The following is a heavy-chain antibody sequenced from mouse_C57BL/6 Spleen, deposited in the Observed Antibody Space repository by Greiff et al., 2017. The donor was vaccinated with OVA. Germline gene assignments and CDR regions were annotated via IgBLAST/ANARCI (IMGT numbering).Heavy chain of an antibody. D-gene: IGHD3-2*02. V-gene: IGHV1-72*01. CDR2: IDPYSGGT. J-gene: IGHJ1*03. CDR1: GYTFTSYW. Sequence: QVPVKQPGAELVKPGASVKLSCKASGYTFTSYWMHWVKQRPGRGLEWIGRIDPYSGGTKYNEKFKSKATLTVDKPSSTAYMQLSSLTSEDSAVYYCATGHWYFDVWGTGTTVTVSS. CDR3: ATGHWYFDV.